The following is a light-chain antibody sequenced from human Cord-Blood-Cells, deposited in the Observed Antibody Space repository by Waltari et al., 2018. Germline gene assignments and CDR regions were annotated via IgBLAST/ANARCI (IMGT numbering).Light chain of an antibody. CDR3: QQYGSSPT. CDR1: QSVSSSY. CDR2: GAS. Sequence: EIVLTQSPGTLSLSPGERATLSCRASQSVSSSYLSWYQQKPGHAPRLLIYGASSRATCIPDRFIGSGSGTDFTLTISRLKPEDFAVYYCQQYGSSPTFGQWTKVEIK. J-gene: IGKJ1*01. V-gene: IGKV3-20*01.